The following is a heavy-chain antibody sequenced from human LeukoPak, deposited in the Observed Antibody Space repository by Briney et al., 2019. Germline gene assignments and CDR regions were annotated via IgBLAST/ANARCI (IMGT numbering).Heavy chain of an antibody. CDR3: ARDGGYSSGQDGMDV. V-gene: IGHV4-59*01. J-gene: IGHJ6*02. D-gene: IGHD6-19*01. CDR2: IYYSGST. CDR1: GGSISSYY. Sequence: SETLSLTCTVSGGSISSYYWRWIRQPPGKGLEWIGYIYYSGSTNYNXSLKSXVTISVDTSKNQFSLKLSSVTPADTAVYYCARDGGYSSGQDGMDVWGQGTTVTVSS.